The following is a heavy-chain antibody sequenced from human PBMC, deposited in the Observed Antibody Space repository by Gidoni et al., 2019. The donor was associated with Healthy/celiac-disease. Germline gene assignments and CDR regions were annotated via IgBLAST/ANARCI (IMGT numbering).Heavy chain of an antibody. V-gene: IGHV3-21*01. CDR3: ARDPMTSYYYDR. Sequence: DVQLVESGGGLVKPGGSLRLSCAASGFTFSSYSMNWVRQAPGKGLEWVSSISSSSSYIYYADSVKGRFTISRDNAKNSLYLQMNSLRAEDTAVYYCARDPMTSYYYDRWGQGTLVTVSS. J-gene: IGHJ4*02. CDR1: GFTFSSYS. D-gene: IGHD3-22*01. CDR2: ISSSSSYI.